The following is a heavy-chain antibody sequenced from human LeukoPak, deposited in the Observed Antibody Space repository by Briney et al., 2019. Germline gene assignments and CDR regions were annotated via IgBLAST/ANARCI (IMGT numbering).Heavy chain of an antibody. V-gene: IGHV3-74*01. CDR3: ARGTLGYCSSTSCYGDY. J-gene: IGHJ4*02. Sequence: GGSLRLSCAASEFTFSRYWMAWVRQAPGKGLVWVSRINSDGSITTYVDSLKGRFTVSRDNAKNTLYLQMNSLTGEDTAVYYCARGTLGYCSSTSCYGDYWGQGTLVTVSS. D-gene: IGHD2-2*01. CDR1: EFTFSRYW. CDR2: INSDGSIT.